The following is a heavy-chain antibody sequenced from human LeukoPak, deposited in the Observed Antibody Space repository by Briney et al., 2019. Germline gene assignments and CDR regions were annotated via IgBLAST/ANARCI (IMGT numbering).Heavy chain of an antibody. CDR1: GFTFANTW. CDR2: INNDGSTT. D-gene: IGHD2-2*01. V-gene: IGHV3-74*01. CDR3: AHASRGYCSSTSCYPYYYYGMDV. J-gene: IGHJ6*04. Sequence: GSLRLSCAASGFTFANTWMHWVRQGPGKGLVWVSLINNDGSTTNYADSVKGRFTISRDNAKNTVYLQMNSLRAEDTAVYYCAHASRGYCSSTSCYPYYYYGMDVWGKGTTVTVSS.